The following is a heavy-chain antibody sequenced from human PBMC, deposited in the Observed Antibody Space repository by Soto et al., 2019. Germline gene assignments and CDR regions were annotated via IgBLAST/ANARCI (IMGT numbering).Heavy chain of an antibody. D-gene: IGHD3-3*02. CDR1: GDSISSSNSH. CDR2: VYYGGAIFYSGNI. J-gene: IGHJ3*02. CDR3: VRYDRINMKPYSPEGFHI. V-gene: IGHV4-39*01. Sequence: ETLSLTCTVSGDSISSSNSHWGWTRQPPGKGLEYIGSVYYGGAIFYSGNIYYNPSLKSRVTISVDTSKNQFSLRLSSVTAADTGVYYCVRYDRINMKPYSPEGFHIWGQGTMVTVS.